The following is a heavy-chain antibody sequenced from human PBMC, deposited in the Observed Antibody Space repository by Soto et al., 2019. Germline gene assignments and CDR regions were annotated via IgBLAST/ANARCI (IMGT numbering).Heavy chain of an antibody. D-gene: IGHD3-16*01. V-gene: IGHV5-51*01. CDR3: ARLGPRSPHPYYYYYNGMDV. CDR1: GYSFTSYW. CDR2: IYPGDSDT. J-gene: IGHJ6*02. Sequence: GESLKISCKGSGYSFTSYWIGWVRQMPGKGLEWMGIIYPGDSDTRYSPSFQGQVTISADKSISTAYLQWSSLKASDTAMYYCARLGPRSPHPYYYYYNGMDVWGQGTTVTVSS.